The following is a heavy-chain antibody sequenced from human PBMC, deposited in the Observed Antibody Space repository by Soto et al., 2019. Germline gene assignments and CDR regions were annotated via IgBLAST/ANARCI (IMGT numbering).Heavy chain of an antibody. CDR1: GGSISSSSYY. J-gene: IGHJ4*02. Sequence: QLQLQESGPGLVKPSETLSLTCTVSGGSISSSSYYWGWIRQPPGKGLEWIGTIYYSGSTYYNPSLKSRVTISVDTSKNQFSLKLSSVTAADTAVYYCARHGAGYCSGGSCYSGFYFDYWGQGTLVTVSS. V-gene: IGHV4-39*01. D-gene: IGHD2-15*01. CDR2: IYYSGST. CDR3: ARHGAGYCSGGSCYSGFYFDY.